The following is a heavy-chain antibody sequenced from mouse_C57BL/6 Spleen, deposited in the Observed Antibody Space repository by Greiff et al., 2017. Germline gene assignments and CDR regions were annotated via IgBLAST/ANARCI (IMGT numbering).Heavy chain of an antibody. CDR2: IDPETGGT. J-gene: IGHJ2*01. CDR3: TRWGLGSSFYFDY. CDR1: GYTFTDYE. D-gene: IGHD1-1*01. V-gene: IGHV1-15*01. Sequence: VQVVESGAELVRPGASVTLSCKASGYTFTDYEMHWVKQTPVHGLEWIGAIDPETGGTAYNQKFKGKAILTADKSSSTAYMELRSLTSEDSAVYYCTRWGLGSSFYFDYWDQGTTLTVSS.